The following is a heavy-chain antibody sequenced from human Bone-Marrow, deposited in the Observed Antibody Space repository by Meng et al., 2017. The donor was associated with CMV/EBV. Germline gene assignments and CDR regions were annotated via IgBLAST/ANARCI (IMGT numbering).Heavy chain of an antibody. CDR3: ARGQRSHYSSSSYMDV. CDR1: GYTFTGYY. J-gene: IGHJ6*04. Sequence: ASVKVSCKASGYTFTGYYMHWVRQAPGQGLEWMGWINPNSGGTNYAQKFQGRVTMTRDTSISTAYMELSRLRSDDTAVYYCARGQRSHYSSSSYMDVWGEGTTATFSS. D-gene: IGHD6-6*01. CDR2: INPNSGGT. V-gene: IGHV1-2*02.